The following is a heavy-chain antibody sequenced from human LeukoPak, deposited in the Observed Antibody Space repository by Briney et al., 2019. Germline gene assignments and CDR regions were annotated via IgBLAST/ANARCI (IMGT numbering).Heavy chain of an antibody. Sequence: PGESLKISCQGSGYTFTNYWIGWVRQMPGKGLEWMGIIYPGDSDTRYSPSFQGQVTISANKFISTAYLQWSSLKAPDTAMYYCARPLTTLRGVVTSSDYWGQGTLVTVSS. J-gene: IGHJ4*02. CDR1: GYTFTNYW. CDR2: IYPGDSDT. CDR3: ARPLTTLRGVVTSSDY. D-gene: IGHD3-10*01. V-gene: IGHV5-51*01.